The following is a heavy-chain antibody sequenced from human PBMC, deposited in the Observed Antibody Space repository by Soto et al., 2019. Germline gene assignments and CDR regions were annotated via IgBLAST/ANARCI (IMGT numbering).Heavy chain of an antibody. CDR2: INAGNGNT. CDR3: ARVLAVAGTGFDY. CDR1: GYTFTSYA. D-gene: IGHD6-19*01. J-gene: IGHJ4*01. V-gene: IGHV1-3*01. Sequence: ASVKVSCKASGYTFTSYAMHWVRQAPGQRLEWMGWINAGNGNTKYSQKFQDRVTITRDTSASTAYMELSSLRSEDTAVYYCARVLAVAGTGFDYWGHGTLVTVSS.